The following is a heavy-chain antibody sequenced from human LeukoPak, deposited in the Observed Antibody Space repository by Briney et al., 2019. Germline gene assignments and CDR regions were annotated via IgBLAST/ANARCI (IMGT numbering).Heavy chain of an antibody. Sequence: PGRSLRLSCAASGFTVSRSYMIWARQAPGKGLEWVSVIYSGGTTYYADSVKGRFTISRDNSKNTLYLQMNRLRAEDTAVYYCARGRGYRQSNWVDPWGQGTMVTVSA. J-gene: IGHJ5*02. CDR2: IYSGGTT. V-gene: IGHV3-53*01. CDR3: ARGRGYRQSNWVDP. CDR1: GFTVSRSY. D-gene: IGHD5-18*01.